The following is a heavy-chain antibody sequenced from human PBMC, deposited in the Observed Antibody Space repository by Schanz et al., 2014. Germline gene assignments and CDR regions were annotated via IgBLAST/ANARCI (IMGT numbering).Heavy chain of an antibody. CDR2: ISRNSTYI. CDR3: ARADIGARTHDYYYYFIDV. CDR1: GFTFRSYN. J-gene: IGHJ6*03. D-gene: IGHD6-6*01. Sequence: VQLVESGGGVVQPGRSLRLSCAASGFTFRSYNMNWVRQAPGKGLEWVSSISRNSTYIYYAGSVKGRFTISRDNAKNSLYLQMNSLRAEDTAVYYCARADIGARTHDYYYYFIDVWGIGTTVTVSS. V-gene: IGHV3-21*01.